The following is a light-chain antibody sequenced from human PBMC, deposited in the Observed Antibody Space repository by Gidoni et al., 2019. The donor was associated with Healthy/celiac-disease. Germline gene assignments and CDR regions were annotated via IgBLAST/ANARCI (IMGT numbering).Light chain of an antibody. V-gene: IGKV1-33*01. CDR2: DAS. CDR1: QDISNY. J-gene: IGKJ5*01. Sequence: DILMTQSPSSLSASVGDRVTITCQASQDISNYLNWYQKKPGKAPKLLIYDASNLETGVPSRFSGSGSGTDFTFTISSLQPEDIATYYCQQYDNLPFFGQGTRLEIK. CDR3: QQYDNLPF.